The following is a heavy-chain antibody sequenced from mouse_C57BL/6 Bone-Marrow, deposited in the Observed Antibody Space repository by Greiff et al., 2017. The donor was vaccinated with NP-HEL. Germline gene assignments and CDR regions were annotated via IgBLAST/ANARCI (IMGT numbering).Heavy chain of an antibody. V-gene: IGHV14-4*01. D-gene: IGHD3-2*02. CDR2: IDPENGDT. CDR1: GFNIKDDY. Sequence: EVKLQESGAELVRPGASVKLSCTASGFNIKDDYMHWVKQRPEQGLEWIGWIDPENGDTEYASKFQGKATITADTSSNTAYLQLSSLTSEDTAVYYCTGKTAQAHWGQGTTRTVSS. J-gene: IGHJ2*01. CDR3: TGKTAQAH.